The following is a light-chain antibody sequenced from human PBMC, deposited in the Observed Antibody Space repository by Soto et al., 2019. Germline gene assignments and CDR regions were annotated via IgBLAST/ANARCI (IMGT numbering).Light chain of an antibody. CDR1: QSVSSN. CDR2: GAS. CDR3: QQYNNFWT. Sequence: EIVMTQSPATLSVSPGETATLSCRASQSVSSNLAWYKQKPGQAPRLLIYGASTRATGIPARFSGSGSGTEFTLAISSLQSEDFAVYCCQQYNNFWTFGQGTKVEIK. J-gene: IGKJ1*01. V-gene: IGKV3-15*01.